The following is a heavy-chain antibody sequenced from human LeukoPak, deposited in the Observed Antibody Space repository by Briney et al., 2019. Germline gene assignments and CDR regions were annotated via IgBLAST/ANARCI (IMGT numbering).Heavy chain of an antibody. D-gene: IGHD3-10*01. CDR2: ISYDGSNK. CDR1: GFTFSSYA. CDR3: ARDITMVREETGLFDY. Sequence: GGSLRLFCAASGFTFSSYAMHWVRQAPGKGLEWVAVISYDGSNKYYADSVKGRFTISRDNSKNTLYLQMNSLRAEDTAVYYCARDITMVREETGLFDYWGQGTLVTVSS. J-gene: IGHJ4*02. V-gene: IGHV3-30*04.